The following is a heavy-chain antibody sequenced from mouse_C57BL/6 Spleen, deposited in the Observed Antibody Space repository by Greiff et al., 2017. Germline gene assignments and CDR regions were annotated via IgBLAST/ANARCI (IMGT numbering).Heavy chain of an antibody. J-gene: IGHJ4*01. V-gene: IGHV1-52*01. CDR1: GYTFTSYW. Sequence: QVQLKQPGAELVRPGSSVKLSCKASGYTFTSYWMHWVKQRPIQGLEWIGNIDPSDSETHYNQKFKDKATLTVDKSSSTAYMQLSSLTSEDSAVYYCARASNYGYAMDYWGQGTSVTVSS. CDR3: ARASNYGYAMDY. D-gene: IGHD2-5*01. CDR2: IDPSDSET.